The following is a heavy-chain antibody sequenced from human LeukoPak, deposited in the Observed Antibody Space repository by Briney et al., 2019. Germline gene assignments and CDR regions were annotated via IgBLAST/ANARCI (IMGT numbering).Heavy chain of an antibody. Sequence: SETLSLTCGVEYGALSGYYWTWIRQPPGKGLEWIREIHHSGDSNYNASLNSRVTISLDTSKNQFSLKLTSMTAADTAMYFCARGGGLRRSWLDLWGQGTLVTVSS. D-gene: IGHD3-10*01. CDR3: ARGGGLRRSWLDL. CDR1: YGALSGYY. V-gene: IGHV4-34*01. CDR2: IHHSGDS. J-gene: IGHJ5*02.